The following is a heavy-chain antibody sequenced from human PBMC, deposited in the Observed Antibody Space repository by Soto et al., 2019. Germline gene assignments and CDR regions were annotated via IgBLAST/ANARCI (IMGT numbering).Heavy chain of an antibody. Sequence: SETLSLTCTVSGGSISSGDYYWSWIRQPPGKGLEWIGYIYYSGSTYYNPSLKSRVTISVDTSKNQFSLKLSSVTAADTAVYYCASYDFWSGPPDYPVPWGQGTLVTVSS. V-gene: IGHV4-30-4*01. CDR1: GGSISSGDYY. D-gene: IGHD3-3*01. CDR3: ASYDFWSGPPDYPVP. J-gene: IGHJ5*02. CDR2: IYYSGST.